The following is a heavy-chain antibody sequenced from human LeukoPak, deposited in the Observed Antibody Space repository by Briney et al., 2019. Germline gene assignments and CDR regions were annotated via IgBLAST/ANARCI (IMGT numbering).Heavy chain of an antibody. J-gene: IGHJ4*02. CDR3: ARVRYYYDSSDY. CDR1: GYTFTSYD. CDR2: MNPNSGNT. D-gene: IGHD3-22*01. Sequence: ASVKVSCKASGYTFTSYDINWVRQATGQGHEWMGWMNPNSGNTGYAQKFQGRVTMTRNTSISTAYMELSSLRSEDTAVYYCARVRYYYDSSDYWGQGTLVTVSS. V-gene: IGHV1-8*01.